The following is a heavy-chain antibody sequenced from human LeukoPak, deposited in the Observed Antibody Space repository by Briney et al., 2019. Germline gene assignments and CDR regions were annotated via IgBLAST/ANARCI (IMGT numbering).Heavy chain of an antibody. V-gene: IGHV4-31*03. CDR1: GGSISSGGYY. CDR2: TYYSGST. Sequence: SETLSLTCTVSGGSISSGGYYWSWIRQHPGKGLEWIGYTYYSGSTYYNPSLKSRVTISVDTSKNQFSLKLSSVTAADTAVYYCARYSSSLSFDYWGQGTLVTVSS. D-gene: IGHD6-6*01. CDR3: ARYSSSLSFDY. J-gene: IGHJ4*02.